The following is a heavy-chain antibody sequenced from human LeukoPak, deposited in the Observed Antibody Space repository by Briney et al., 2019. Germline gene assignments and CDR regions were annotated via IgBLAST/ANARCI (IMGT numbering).Heavy chain of an antibody. CDR1: GGSISSGSYY. CDR2: IYYSGST. V-gene: IGHV4-61*10. D-gene: IGHD1-26*01. Sequence: SETLSLTCTVSGGSISSGSYYWSWIRQPAGKGLEWIGRIYYSGSTNYNPSLKSRVTISVDTSKNQFSLKLSSVTAADTAVYYCARGGATGRDFDYWGQGTLVTVSS. J-gene: IGHJ4*02. CDR3: ARGGATGRDFDY.